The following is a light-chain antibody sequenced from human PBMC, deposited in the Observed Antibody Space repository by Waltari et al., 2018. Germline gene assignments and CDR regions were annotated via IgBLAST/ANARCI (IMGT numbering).Light chain of an antibody. CDR3: QQRTNWPLT. CDR2: DAS. V-gene: IGKV3-11*01. J-gene: IGKJ4*01. Sequence: EIVLTQSPATLSLSPGARATLSCRASQSVNYFLAWFQQKPGQAPRLLIYDASNRATGIPARFSGSGSGTDFTLTISRLEPEDFAVYYWQQRTNWPLTFGGGTKVEIK. CDR1: QSVNYF.